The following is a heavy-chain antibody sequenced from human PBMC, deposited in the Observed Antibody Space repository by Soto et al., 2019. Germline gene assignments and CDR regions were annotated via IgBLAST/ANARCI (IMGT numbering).Heavy chain of an antibody. CDR3: ARGVGWIDY. CDR1: GFTFSTYS. D-gene: IGHD6-19*01. Sequence: EVQLVESGGGLVQPGGSLRLSCAASGFTFSTYSINWVRQAPGKGLEWVSSISSSSSYIYYADSVKGRFTISRDNAKNSLYLQMNSLRAEDTAVYYCARGVGWIDYWGQGTLVTVSS. J-gene: IGHJ4*02. CDR2: ISSSSSYI. V-gene: IGHV3-21*01.